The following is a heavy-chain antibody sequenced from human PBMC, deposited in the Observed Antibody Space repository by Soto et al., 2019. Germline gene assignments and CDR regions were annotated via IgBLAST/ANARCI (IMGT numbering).Heavy chain of an antibody. CDR1: GFTFSRCA. CDR2: ISGSGGST. CDR3: AKSGTYTKDNWFDP. V-gene: IGHV3-23*01. D-gene: IGHD3-16*01. Sequence: GGSLRLSCAASGFTFSRCAMSWVRQAPGKGLEWVSAISGSGGSTYYVDSVKGRFTISRDNSKNTVHLQMNSLRAEDTAVYYCAKSGTYTKDNWFDPWGQGTLVTVSS. J-gene: IGHJ5*02.